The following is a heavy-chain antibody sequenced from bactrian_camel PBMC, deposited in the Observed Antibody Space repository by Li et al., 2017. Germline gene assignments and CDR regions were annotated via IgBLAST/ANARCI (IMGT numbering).Heavy chain of an antibody. CDR3: AARGPYCYTKLSVRDFTY. Sequence: HVQLVESGGGSVQAGGSLRLSCAASAPTYSINCMAWFRQAPGKEREGVARIATGSGNTYYADSVKGRFTISQDNAKNTVYLQMNSLKPEDTAMYYCAARGPYCYTKLSVRDFTYWGQGTQVTVS. D-gene: IGHD2*01. CDR1: APTYSINC. CDR2: IATGSGNT. J-gene: IGHJ6*01. V-gene: IGHV3S54*01.